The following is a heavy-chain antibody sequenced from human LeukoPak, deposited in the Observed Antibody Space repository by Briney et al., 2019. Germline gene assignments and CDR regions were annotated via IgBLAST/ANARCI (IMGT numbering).Heavy chain of an antibody. CDR2: ISPYNGNT. D-gene: IGHD6-19*01. CDR3: ARDSASVWPGSSGWSNWFDP. Sequence: ASVKVSFKASGYTFGSYGVSWVRQAPGQGLEWMAWISPYNGNTNYAQKFQGRVTMTTDTSTSTAYMELRSLRADDTAVYYCARDSASVWPGSSGWSNWFDPWGQGTLVTVSS. V-gene: IGHV1-18*01. CDR1: GYTFGSYG. J-gene: IGHJ5*02.